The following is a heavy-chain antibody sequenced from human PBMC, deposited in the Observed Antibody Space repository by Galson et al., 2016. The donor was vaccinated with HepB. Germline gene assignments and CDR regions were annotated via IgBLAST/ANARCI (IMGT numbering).Heavy chain of an antibody. CDR2: INPNSGDT. CDR3: AREAKPYGDIDS. V-gene: IGHV1-2*02. D-gene: IGHD4-17*01. Sequence: SVKVSCKASGYTFSGFYIHWVRQAPGQGLEWMGWINPNSGDTTYAQKFQGRVTMTRDTSNSTVYMALSSLRSDDTAMYYCAREAKPYGDIDSWRQGTLVTVSS. J-gene: IGHJ4*02. CDR1: GYTFSGFY.